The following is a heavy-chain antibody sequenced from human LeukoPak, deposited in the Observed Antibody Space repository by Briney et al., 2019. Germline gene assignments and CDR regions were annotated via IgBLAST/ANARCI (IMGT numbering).Heavy chain of an antibody. J-gene: IGHJ6*02. D-gene: IGHD3-9*01. CDR3: ARWSTLRYFDWSKVYYYGMDV. CDR1: GYTFTSYG. Sequence: ASVKVSCKASGYTFTSYGISWVRQAPGQGLEWMGWISAYNGNTNYAQKLQGRVTMTTDTSTSTAYMELRSLRSDDTAVYYCARWSTLRYFDWSKVYYYGMDVWGQGTTVTVSS. CDR2: ISAYNGNT. V-gene: IGHV1-18*01.